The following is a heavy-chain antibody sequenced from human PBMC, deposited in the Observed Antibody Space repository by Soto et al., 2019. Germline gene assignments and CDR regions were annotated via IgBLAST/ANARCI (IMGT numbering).Heavy chain of an antibody. CDR2: IRYDGSNE. Sequence: PGGSLRLSCAASESIFRCCGTHWVRQAPGKGLEWVAIIRYDGSNEEYADSVKGRFTISRDNFKNTVYLQMNSLGAEDSAIYYCAKCGIVVPPAYYMDVWGKGTTVTVSS. V-gene: IGHV3-30*02. CDR3: AKCGIVVPPAYYMDV. D-gene: IGHD2-15*01. CDR1: ESIFRCCG. J-gene: IGHJ6*03.